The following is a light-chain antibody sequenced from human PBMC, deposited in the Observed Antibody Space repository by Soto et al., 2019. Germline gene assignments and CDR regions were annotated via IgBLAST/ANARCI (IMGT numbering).Light chain of an antibody. Sequence: IVLTQSPGTLSLSPGERATLSCRASEAISASYLAWYQQKPGQAPRLLIHGTSTRATGIPDRFSXSGXGADXXLTISRLEPEDFAVYFCQQYGRAPPTFGQGTKVDIK. V-gene: IGKV3-20*01. CDR3: QQYGRAPPT. CDR1: EAISASY. J-gene: IGKJ1*01. CDR2: GTS.